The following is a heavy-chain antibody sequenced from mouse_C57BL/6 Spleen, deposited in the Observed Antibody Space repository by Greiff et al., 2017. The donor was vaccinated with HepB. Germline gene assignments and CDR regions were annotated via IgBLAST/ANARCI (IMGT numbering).Heavy chain of an antibody. V-gene: IGHV5-4*01. Sequence: EVQRVESGGGLVKPGGSLKLSCAASGFTFSSYAMSWVRQTPEKRLEWVATISDGGSYTYYPDNVKGRFTISRDNAKNNLYLQMSHLKSEDTAMYYCAREELLYYAMDYWGQGTSVTVSS. CDR3: AREELLYYAMDY. D-gene: IGHD4-1*01. CDR2: ISDGGSYT. J-gene: IGHJ4*01. CDR1: GFTFSSYA.